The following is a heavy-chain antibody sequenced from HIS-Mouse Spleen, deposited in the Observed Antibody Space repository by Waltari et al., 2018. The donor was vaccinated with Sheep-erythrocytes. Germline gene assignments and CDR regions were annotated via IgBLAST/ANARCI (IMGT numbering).Heavy chain of an antibody. D-gene: IGHD6-13*01. V-gene: IGHV3-21*01. CDR3: ARGVAAAGTGWFDP. CDR2: ISSSSSYI. Sequence: AASGFTFSSYSMNWVRQAPGKGLEWVSSISSSSSYIYYANPVKGRFTISRDNAKNSLYLQMNSLRAEDTAVYYCARGVAAAGTGWFDPWGQGTLVTVSS. J-gene: IGHJ5*02. CDR1: GFTFSSYS.